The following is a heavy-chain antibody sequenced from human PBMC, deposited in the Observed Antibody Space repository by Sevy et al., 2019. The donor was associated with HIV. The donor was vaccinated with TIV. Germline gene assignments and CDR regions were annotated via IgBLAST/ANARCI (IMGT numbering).Heavy chain of an antibody. V-gene: IGHV3-30*18. CDR1: GFTFRSYG. D-gene: IGHD3-10*01. Sequence: GGSLRLSCAGSGFTFRSYGIHWVRQSPGKGLEWVAFISFDGSNTYCADSVKGRFTVSRDNSKNEVYLQMNNLRTEDTAMYYCVKDSSGDNSPWFFFDYWGQGTQVTVSS. J-gene: IGHJ4*02. CDR3: VKDSSGDNSPWFFFDY. CDR2: ISFDGSNT.